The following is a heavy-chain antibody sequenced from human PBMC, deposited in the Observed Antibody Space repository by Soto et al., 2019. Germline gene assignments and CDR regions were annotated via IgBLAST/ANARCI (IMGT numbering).Heavy chain of an antibody. J-gene: IGHJ4*02. V-gene: IGHV4-59*01. CDR2: IYYSGST. D-gene: IGHD2-15*01. CDR1: GGSISSYY. CDR3: ARAGAATLSDY. Sequence: QVQLQESGPGLVKPSETLSLTCTVSGGSISSYYCSWIRQPPGKGLEWIGHIYYSGSTNYNPSLKSGVTISVDTSKNQFSLKRSSVTAADTAMYYCARAGAATLSDYWGQGTLVTVSS.